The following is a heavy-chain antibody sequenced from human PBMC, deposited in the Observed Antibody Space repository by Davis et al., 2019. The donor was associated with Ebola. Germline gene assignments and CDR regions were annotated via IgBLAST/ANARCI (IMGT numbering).Heavy chain of an antibody. Sequence: SGPTLVKPTQTLTLTCTFSGFSLSTSGVGVGWIRQPPGKALERLALIYWDGDKRYNSSLESRLSITKDTSKSQVVLTLTNMGPVDTATYYCAHSPTVTTHFDSWGPGTLVTVSS. CDR3: AHSPTVTTHFDS. CDR1: GFSLSTSGVG. D-gene: IGHD4-17*01. V-gene: IGHV2-5*02. CDR2: IYWDGDK. J-gene: IGHJ4*02.